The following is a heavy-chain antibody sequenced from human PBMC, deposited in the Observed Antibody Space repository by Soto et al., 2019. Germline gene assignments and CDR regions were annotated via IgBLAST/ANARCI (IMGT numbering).Heavy chain of an antibody. CDR3: ARAFNETYYDFWSGYYTAYYYYYMDV. J-gene: IGHJ6*03. Sequence: PGGSLRLSCAASGFTFSSYDMHWVRQATGKGLEWVSAIGTAGDTYYPGSVKGRFTISRENAKNSLYLQMNSLRAGDTAVYYCARAFNETYYDFWSGYYTAYYYYYMDVWGKGTTVTVSS. CDR1: GFTFSSYD. V-gene: IGHV3-13*01. D-gene: IGHD3-3*01. CDR2: IGTAGDT.